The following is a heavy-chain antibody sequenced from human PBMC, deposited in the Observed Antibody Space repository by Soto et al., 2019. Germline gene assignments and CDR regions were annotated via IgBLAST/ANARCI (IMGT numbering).Heavy chain of an antibody. CDR3: AREYPVHSAYFDY. Sequence: QVQLQESGPGLVKPSETLSLTCTVSGASISRYYWSWIRQSPGKGLEWTGYMYYSGNANYNPSLRSRITISVDTSRNQFSLNLNSVTAADTAVYYCAREYPVHSAYFDYWGQGILVTVSS. J-gene: IGHJ4*02. V-gene: IGHV4-59*01. D-gene: IGHD1-26*01. CDR2: MYYSGNA. CDR1: GASISRYY.